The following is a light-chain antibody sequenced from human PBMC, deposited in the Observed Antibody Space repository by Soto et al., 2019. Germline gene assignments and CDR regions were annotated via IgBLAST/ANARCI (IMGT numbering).Light chain of an antibody. J-gene: IGKJ4*01. CDR1: QSISSY. V-gene: IGKV1-39*01. CDR3: QQSYSTPPT. CDR2: AAS. Sequence: LSASVGDRVTITCRASQSISSYLNWYQQKPGKAPKLLIYAASSLQSGVPSRFSGSGSGTDFTLTISSLQPEDFATYYCQQSYSTPPTFGGGTKVHI.